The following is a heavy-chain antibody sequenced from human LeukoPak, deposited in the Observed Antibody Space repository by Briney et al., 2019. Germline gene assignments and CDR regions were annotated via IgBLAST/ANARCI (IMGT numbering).Heavy chain of an antibody. V-gene: IGHV1-8*01. CDR1: GYTFTSYD. D-gene: IGHD3-22*01. CDR2: MNPNSGNT. J-gene: IGHJ4*02. CDR3: ARREADQYDSRGSDY. Sequence: ASVKVSCKASGYTFTSYDITWVRQATGQGLEWMGWMNPNSGNTGYAQKFQGRVTMTRDTSISTAYMELSSLRSEDTAVYYCARREADQYDSRGSDYWGQGTLVTVSS.